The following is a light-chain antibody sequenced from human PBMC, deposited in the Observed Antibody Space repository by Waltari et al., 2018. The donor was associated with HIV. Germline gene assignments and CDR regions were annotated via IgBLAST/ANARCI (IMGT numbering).Light chain of an antibody. J-gene: IGKJ4*01. CDR1: RDVFYNSNNENY. V-gene: IGKV4-1*01. CDR3: QQYFSLPLT. CDR2: RAS. Sequence: DIVMTQSPDSLTVALGERATINCRSNRDVFYNSNNENYLAWYQHKPGQPPKVLIYRASTRVFGVSDRFSGTGSGTNFSLTISNLQADDLAVYYCQQYFSLPLTFGGGTKLEVK.